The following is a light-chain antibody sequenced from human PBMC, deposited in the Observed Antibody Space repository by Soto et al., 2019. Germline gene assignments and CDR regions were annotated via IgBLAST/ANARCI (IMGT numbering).Light chain of an antibody. CDR1: QSIGIW. CDR3: QQYNDYSWT. CDR2: KAS. Sequence: IQMTQSPSTLSASVGDRVAITCRASQSIGIWLAWYQQKPGKAPRFLIYKASSLESGVPSRFSGSGYVTELTLTISSLQPDDFATDYCQQYNDYSWTFGQGPKVEIK. J-gene: IGKJ1*01. V-gene: IGKV1-5*03.